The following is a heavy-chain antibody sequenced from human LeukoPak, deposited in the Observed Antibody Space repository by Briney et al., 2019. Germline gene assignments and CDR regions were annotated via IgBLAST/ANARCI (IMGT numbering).Heavy chain of an antibody. D-gene: IGHD6-19*01. V-gene: IGHV4-31*03. CDR3: PRSGGSSSGSLGLWYSDI. CDR2: IYNSGST. Sequence: SETLSLTCTVSGGSISSGGYYWSWIRQHPGKGLEWIGYIYNSGSTYYNPSLKSRVTISVDTSKNQFSLKLSSVTAADTAVYYCPRSGGSSSGSLGLWYSDIWGQGTMVTVSS. J-gene: IGHJ3*02. CDR1: GGSISSGGYY.